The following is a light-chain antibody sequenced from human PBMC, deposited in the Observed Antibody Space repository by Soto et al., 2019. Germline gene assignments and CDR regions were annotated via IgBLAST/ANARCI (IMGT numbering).Light chain of an antibody. CDR1: QSVSSI. CDR2: GAS. CDR3: QQYKSWPRT. Sequence: EIVMTQSPATLSVSPGERATLSCRASQSVSSILAWYQQKPGQAPRLLIYGASTRATGIPARFSGSGSGTEFTLTISSLQSEDFAIYYCQQYKSWPRTFGQGTRVEIK. J-gene: IGKJ1*01. V-gene: IGKV3-15*01.